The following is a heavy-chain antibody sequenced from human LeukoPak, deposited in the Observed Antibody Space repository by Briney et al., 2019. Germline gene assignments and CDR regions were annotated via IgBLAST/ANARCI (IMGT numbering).Heavy chain of an antibody. D-gene: IGHD5-18*01. CDR2: VYYSGST. V-gene: IGHV4-59*01. CDR3: ARDPRGYSYGFSPGYFDY. Sequence: SETLSLTCTVSGGSISSYYWSWLRQPPGKGLEWIGDVYYSGSTNYNPSLKSRVSISVDTSKNQFSLKLSSVTAADTAVYYCARDPRGYSYGFSPGYFDYWGQGTLVTVSS. J-gene: IGHJ4*02. CDR1: GGSISSYY.